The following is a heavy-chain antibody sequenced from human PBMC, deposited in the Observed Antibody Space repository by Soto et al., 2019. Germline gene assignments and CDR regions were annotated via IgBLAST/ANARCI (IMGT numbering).Heavy chain of an antibody. D-gene: IGHD6-13*01. J-gene: IGHJ4*02. CDR1: GFTFSSVA. CDR2: ISYDGTNK. V-gene: IGHV3-30*03. CDR3: AAAYRSSWYLFDY. Sequence: QVQLVESGGGVVQPGRSLRLSCAASGFTFSSVAMHWVRQAPGKGLEWVAVISYDGTNKKYGDSVQGRFTISRDNSENTVYLQMSSLRAEDTAVYYCAAAYRSSWYLFDYWGQGTLVTVSS.